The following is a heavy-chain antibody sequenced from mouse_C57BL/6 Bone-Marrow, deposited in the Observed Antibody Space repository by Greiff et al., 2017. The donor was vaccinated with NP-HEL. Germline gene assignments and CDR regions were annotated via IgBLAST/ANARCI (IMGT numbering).Heavy chain of an antibody. CDR3: AREIYDGYYEEVDYCDY. CDR1: GFSLTSYG. Sequence: VKLQQSGPGLVQPSQSLSITCTVSGFSLTSYGVHWVRQSPGKGLEWLGVIWRGGSTDYNAAFISRLSISKDNSKCQVFFKMNSVQADDTAIYYGAREIYDGYYEEVDYCDYGGQGTTRTVSS. D-gene: IGHD2-3*01. J-gene: IGHJ2*01. V-gene: IGHV2-2*01. CDR2: IWRGGST.